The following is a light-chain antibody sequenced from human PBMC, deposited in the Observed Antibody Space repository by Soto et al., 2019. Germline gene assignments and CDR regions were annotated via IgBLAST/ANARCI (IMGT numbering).Light chain of an antibody. V-gene: IGLV2-11*01. CDR3: CSYAGSYTFV. CDR2: DVG. J-gene: IGLJ2*01. Sequence: QSALTQPRSVSGSPGQSVTISCTGTSSDVGGYNYVSWYQQHPGKAPKLMIYDVGKRPSGVPDRFSGSKSGNTASLTISGLQAEDESDYYCCSYAGSYTFVFGGGTKVTVL. CDR1: SSDVGGYNY.